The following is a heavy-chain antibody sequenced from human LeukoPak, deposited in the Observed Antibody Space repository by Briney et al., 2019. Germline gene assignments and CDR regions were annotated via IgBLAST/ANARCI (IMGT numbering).Heavy chain of an antibody. CDR1: GYTFTSYD. D-gene: IGHD5-18*01. CDR2: MNPNSGNT. V-gene: IGHV1-8*01. CDR3: ARDRYSYSMYYFDY. J-gene: IGHJ4*02. Sequence: GASVKVSCKASGYTFTSYDINWVRQATGQGLEWMGWMNPNSGNTGYAQKFQGRVTMTRNTSISTAYMELSRLRSDDTAVYYCARDRYSYSMYYFDYWGQGTLVTVSS.